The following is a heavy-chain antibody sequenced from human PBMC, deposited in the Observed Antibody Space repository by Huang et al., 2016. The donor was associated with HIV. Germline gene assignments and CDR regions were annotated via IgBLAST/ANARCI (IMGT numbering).Heavy chain of an antibody. CDR2: IIPILGTT. Sequence: QVQLVQSGAEVKKSGSSVKVSCKASGGTFSSFGITWVRQAPGQGRGGMGGIIPILGTTNYAQKFQGRVTITADDFTSTAHMELSRLRSGDTAVYYCAREFEYTSSDYAFDIWGQGTMVTVSS. D-gene: IGHD1-26*01. CDR1: GGTFSSFG. CDR3: AREFEYTSSDYAFDI. J-gene: IGHJ3*02. V-gene: IGHV1-69*01.